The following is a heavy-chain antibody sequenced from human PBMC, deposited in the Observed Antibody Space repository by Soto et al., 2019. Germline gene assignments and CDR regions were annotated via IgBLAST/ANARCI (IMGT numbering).Heavy chain of an antibody. D-gene: IGHD2-8*01. Sequence: EVQLVESGGGLVQPGGSLRLSCAASGFTFSSYWMHWVRQAPGKGLVWVSRINSDGSSTSYAASVKGRFTISRDNAKNTLYLQMNSLRAEDTAVYYCARYRYCTNGVCYSPFDYWGQGTLVTVSS. CDR3: ARYRYCTNGVCYSPFDY. J-gene: IGHJ4*02. CDR2: INSDGSST. CDR1: GFTFSSYW. V-gene: IGHV3-74*01.